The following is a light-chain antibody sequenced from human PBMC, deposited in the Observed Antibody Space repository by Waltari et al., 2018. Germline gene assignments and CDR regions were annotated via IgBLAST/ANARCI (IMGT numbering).Light chain of an antibody. CDR1: SSDVGGYNY. CDR3: CSYAGSYTFEV. CDR2: DVS. J-gene: IGLJ3*02. Sequence: QSALTQPRPVSGSPGQSVTISCTGTSSDVGGYNYVPWYQQHPGKAPKLMIYDVSKRPSGVPDRFSGSKSGNTASLTISGLQAEDEADYYCCSYAGSYTFEVFGGGTKLTVL. V-gene: IGLV2-11*01.